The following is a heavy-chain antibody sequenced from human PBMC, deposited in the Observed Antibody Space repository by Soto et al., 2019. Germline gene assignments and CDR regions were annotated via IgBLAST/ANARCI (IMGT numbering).Heavy chain of an antibody. CDR2: ISYDGSNK. J-gene: IGHJ6*02. V-gene: IGHV3-30-3*01. Sequence: PGGSLRLSCAASGFTFSSYAMHWVRQAPGKGLEWVAVISYDGSNKYYADSVKGRFTISRDNSKNTLYLQMNSLRAEDTAVYYCARGITMIVVATIHLSGMDVWGQGTTVTVSS. CDR3: ARGITMIVVATIHLSGMDV. CDR1: GFTFSSYA. D-gene: IGHD3-22*01.